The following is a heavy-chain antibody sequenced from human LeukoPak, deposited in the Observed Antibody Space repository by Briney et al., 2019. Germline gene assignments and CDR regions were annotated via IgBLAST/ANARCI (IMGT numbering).Heavy chain of an antibody. V-gene: IGHV3-7*01. J-gene: IGHJ4*02. D-gene: IGHD3-16*01. Sequence: GGSLRLSCATSGFSFNNDWMDWVRQAPGKGLEWVANINQDGSEKNCLDSVKGRFTISRDNAQKSLYLQMNGLRVEDTAVYYCTRRLDEWGQGTLVTVSS. CDR3: TRRLDE. CDR1: GFSFNNDW. CDR2: INQDGSEK.